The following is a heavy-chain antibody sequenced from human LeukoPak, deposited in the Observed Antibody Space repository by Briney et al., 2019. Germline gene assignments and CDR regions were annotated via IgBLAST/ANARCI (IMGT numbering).Heavy chain of an antibody. CDR2: ITPIDGTA. CDR3: ARDPGSPVRAFDI. D-gene: IGHD3-10*01. Sequence: ASVKVSCKASRDTFTRCAFSWVRQAPGQGLEWMGRITPIDGTANFGQKFQGRVTITADESTSTAYMELSSLRSEDTAVYYCARDPGSPVRAFDIWGPGTMVTVSS. CDR1: RDTFTRCA. V-gene: IGHV1-69*11. J-gene: IGHJ3*02.